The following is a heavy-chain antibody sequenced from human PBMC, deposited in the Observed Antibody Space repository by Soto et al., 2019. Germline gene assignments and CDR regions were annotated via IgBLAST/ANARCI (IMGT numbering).Heavy chain of an antibody. CDR2: IIPIFGTA. Sequence: VASVKVSCKASGGTFSSYAISWVRQAPGQGLEWMGGIIPIFGTANYAQKFQGRVTITADESTSTAYMELSSLRSEDTAVYYCARAGAYYDSSGDDYWGQGTLVTVSS. CDR3: ARAGAYYDSSGDDY. V-gene: IGHV1-69*13. D-gene: IGHD3-22*01. J-gene: IGHJ4*02. CDR1: GGTFSSYA.